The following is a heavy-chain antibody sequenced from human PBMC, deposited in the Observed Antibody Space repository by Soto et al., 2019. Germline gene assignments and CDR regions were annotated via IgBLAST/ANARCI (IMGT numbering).Heavy chain of an antibody. D-gene: IGHD2-2*02. CDR2: INPSGGST. Sequence: EASVKVSGKASGYTFTSYYMHWVRQAPGQGLEWMGIINPSGGSTSYAQKFQGRVTMTRDTSTSTVYMELSSLRSEDTAVYYCARDLVSAEYQLLYRVNYFDYWGQGTLVTVSS. CDR1: GYTFTSYY. J-gene: IGHJ4*02. V-gene: IGHV1-46*01. CDR3: ARDLVSAEYQLLYRVNYFDY.